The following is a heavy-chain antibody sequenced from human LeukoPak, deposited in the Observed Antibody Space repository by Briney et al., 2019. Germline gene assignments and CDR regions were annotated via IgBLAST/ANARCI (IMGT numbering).Heavy chain of an antibody. CDR3: ARGVSSGYSVYYFDY. D-gene: IGHD3-22*01. CDR2: INPSGGST. Sequence: ASVKVSCKASGYTFTSYYMHWVRQAPGQGLEWMGIINPSGGSTSYAQKFQGRVTMTRDTSTSTVYMELSSLRSEDTAVYYCARGVSSGYSVYYFDYWGQGTLVTVSS. J-gene: IGHJ4*02. V-gene: IGHV1-46*01. CDR1: GYTFTSYY.